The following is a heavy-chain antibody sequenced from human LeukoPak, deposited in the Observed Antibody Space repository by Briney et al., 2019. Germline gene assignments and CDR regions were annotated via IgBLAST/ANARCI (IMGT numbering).Heavy chain of an antibody. V-gene: IGHV4-59*08. D-gene: IGHD3-9*01. CDR2: IYYSGST. CDR1: GGSISSYY. J-gene: IGHJ5*02. CDR3: ARSLRYFDLGWFDP. Sequence: SSETLSLTCTVSGGSISSYYWRWIRQPPGKGLEGIGYIYYSGSTNYNPSLKSRVTISVDTSKNQFSLKLSSVTAADTAVYYCARSLRYFDLGWFDPWGQGTLVTVSS.